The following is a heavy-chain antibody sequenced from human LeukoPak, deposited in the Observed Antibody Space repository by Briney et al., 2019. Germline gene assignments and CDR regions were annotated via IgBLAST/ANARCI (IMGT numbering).Heavy chain of an antibody. CDR1: GYTFTSYG. CDR2: ISAYNGNT. D-gene: IGHD2-15*01. J-gene: IGHJ3*02. CDR3: ARVGYCSGGSCQGGAFDI. Sequence: ASVKVSCKASGYTFTSYGISWVRQAPGQGLEWMGWISAYNGNTNYAQKLQGRVTMTTDTSTSTAYMELRSLRSDDTAVYYCARVGYCSGGSCQGGAFDIWGQGTMVTVSS. V-gene: IGHV1-18*01.